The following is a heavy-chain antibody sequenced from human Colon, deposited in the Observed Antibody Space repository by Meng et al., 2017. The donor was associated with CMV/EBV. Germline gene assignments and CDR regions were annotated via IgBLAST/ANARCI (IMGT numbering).Heavy chain of an antibody. Sequence: GESLKISCTASGFTFGDPAMSWVRQAPGKGLEWVGFISSKSYGGTTEYAASVKGRFTISRDDYKSIVYLQMNSLKTEDTAIYYYTRGPRLQWLYCGMDVWGQGTTVTVSS. D-gene: IGHD6-19*01. J-gene: IGHJ6*02. CDR3: TRGPRLQWLYCGMDV. CDR2: ISSKSYGGTT. V-gene: IGHV3-49*04. CDR1: GFTFGDPA.